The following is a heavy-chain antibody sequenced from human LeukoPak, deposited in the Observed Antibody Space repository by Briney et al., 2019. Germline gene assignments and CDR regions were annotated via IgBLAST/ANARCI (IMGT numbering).Heavy chain of an antibody. CDR2: ISSSGSTI. CDR1: GFTFSDYY. D-gene: IGHD3-9*01. J-gene: IGHJ4*02. V-gene: IGHV3-11*01. Sequence: GSLRLSCAASGFTFSDYYMSWIRQAPGKGLEWVSYISSSGSTIYYADSVKGRFTISRDNAKNSLYPQMNSLRAEDTAVYYCARDLKRAGYYSPFDYWGQGTLVTVSS. CDR3: ARDLKRAGYYSPFDY.